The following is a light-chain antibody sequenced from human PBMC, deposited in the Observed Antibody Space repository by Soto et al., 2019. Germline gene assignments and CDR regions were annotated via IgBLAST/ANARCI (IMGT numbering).Light chain of an antibody. Sequence: QSVLTQPASVSGSPGQSITISCTGTSSDVGGYNYVSWYQLHPGKAPKLLIYEVSNRPSGVSNRFSGSKSGNTASLTVSGLQAEDEADYYCSSYTSSSTHFFGGGTKLTVL. CDR3: SSYTSSSTHF. J-gene: IGLJ2*01. CDR2: EVS. CDR1: SSDVGGYNY. V-gene: IGLV2-14*01.